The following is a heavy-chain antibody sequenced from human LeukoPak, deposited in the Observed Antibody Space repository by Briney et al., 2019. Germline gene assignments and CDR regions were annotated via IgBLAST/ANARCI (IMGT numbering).Heavy chain of an antibody. D-gene: IGHD5/OR15-5a*01. J-gene: IGHJ4*02. CDR3: AKGLDYFDY. CDR2: ISASGATS. Sequence: GGSLRLSCVASGLTFNTYGMSWVRQGPGKGLEWVSTISASGATSYYIDSVKGRFTVSRDNSKNTIYLQMNNLRAEDTAIYYCAKGLDYFDYWGQGTLVAVSS. V-gene: IGHV3-23*01. CDR1: GLTFNTYG.